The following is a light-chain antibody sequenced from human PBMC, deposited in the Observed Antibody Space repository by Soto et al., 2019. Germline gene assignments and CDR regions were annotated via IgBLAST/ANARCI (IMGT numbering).Light chain of an antibody. CDR2: GAS. V-gene: IGKV3D-15*01. J-gene: IGKJ4*01. CDR3: QQYNNWPVT. Sequence: ETVLTQSPGTLSLSPGETATLSCRASQSVSSNYLVWYQQKPGQAPRLLIFGASSRATGIPDRFSGSGSGTKFTLTISSLQSEDSAVYYCQQYNNWPVTFGGGTKVDIK. CDR1: QSVSSNY.